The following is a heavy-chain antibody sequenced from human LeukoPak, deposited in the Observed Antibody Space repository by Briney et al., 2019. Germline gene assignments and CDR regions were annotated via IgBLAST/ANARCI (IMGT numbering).Heavy chain of an antibody. CDR3: AGSRSVTGDGTFDY. D-gene: IGHD7-27*01. J-gene: IGHJ4*01. V-gene: IGHV4-59*08. CDR1: AGSISSYY. Sequence: PSETLSLTCTVSAGSISSYYWSWIRQPPGKGLEWIAYIYYSGSTNYSPSLKSRVTASLDTSKNQFSLKLSSVTAADTAVYYCAGSRSVTGDGTFDYWGQGTLVTVSS. CDR2: IYYSGST.